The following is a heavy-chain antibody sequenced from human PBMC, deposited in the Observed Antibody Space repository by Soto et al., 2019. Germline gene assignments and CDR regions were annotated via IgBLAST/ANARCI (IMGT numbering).Heavy chain of an antibody. D-gene: IGHD6-13*01. CDR2: IWYDGSNK. CDR3: ARSPGYTSSWYASDY. Sequence: QVRLVESGGGVVQPGRSLRLSCAASGFTFDTYGMHWVRQAPGKGLEWVAVIWYDGSNKYYADSVKGRFTISRDNSKNTLYLQMNSLRVEDTAVYYCARSPGYTSSWYASDYWGQGTLVTVSS. V-gene: IGHV3-33*01. J-gene: IGHJ4*02. CDR1: GFTFDTYG.